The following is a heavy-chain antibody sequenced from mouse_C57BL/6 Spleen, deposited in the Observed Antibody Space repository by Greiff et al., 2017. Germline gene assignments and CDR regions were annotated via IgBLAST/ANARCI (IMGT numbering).Heavy chain of an antibody. D-gene: IGHD3-3*01. Sequence: VQLQQPGAELVMPGASVKLSCKASGYTFTSYWMHWVKQRPGQGLEWIGEIDPSDSYTNYNQKFKGKSTLTVDKSSSTAYMQLSSLTSEDSAVYYCARWGLAMGYWGQGTAVTVS. CDR3: ARWGLAMGY. CDR1: GYTFTSYW. V-gene: IGHV1-69*01. CDR2: IDPSDSYT. J-gene: IGHJ4*01.